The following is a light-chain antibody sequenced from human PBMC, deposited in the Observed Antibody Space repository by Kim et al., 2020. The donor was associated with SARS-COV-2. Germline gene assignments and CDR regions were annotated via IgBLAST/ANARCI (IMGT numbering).Light chain of an antibody. J-gene: IGKJ4*01. CDR1: QGISSW. CDR2: AAS. Sequence: VGDRDTITCRARQGISSWLAWYQQKPGKAPRLLSYAASSLQSGVPSRFRGSGSGTDSTLTISSVQPEDFATYYCQQANSFPLTFGGGTKVDIK. V-gene: IGKV1D-12*01. CDR3: QQANSFPLT.